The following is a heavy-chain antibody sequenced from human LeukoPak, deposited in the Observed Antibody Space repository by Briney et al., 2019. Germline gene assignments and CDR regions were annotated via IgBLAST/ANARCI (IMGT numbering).Heavy chain of an antibody. CDR3: ARPGIVDTAMVTIDAFDI. V-gene: IGHV5-51*01. J-gene: IGHJ3*02. D-gene: IGHD5-18*01. CDR1: GYSFTSYW. CDR2: IYPGDSDT. Sequence: GESLKISCKGSGYSFTSYWIGWVRQMPGKGLEWMGIIYPGDSDTRYSPSFQGQVTISADKSISTAYLKWSSLKASDTAMYYCARPGIVDTAMVTIDAFDIWGQGTMVTVSS.